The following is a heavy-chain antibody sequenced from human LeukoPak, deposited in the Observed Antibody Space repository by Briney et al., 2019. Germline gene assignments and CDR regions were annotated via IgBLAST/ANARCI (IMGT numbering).Heavy chain of an antibody. CDR1: GGSFSGYY. J-gene: IGHJ6*02. Sequence: PSETLSLTCAVYGGSFSGYYWSWIRQPPGKGLEWIGEINHSGSTNYNPSLKSRVTISVDTSKNQFSLKLSSVTAADTAVYYCARLRRSGTKYYYCYGMDVWGQGTTVTVSS. D-gene: IGHD3-10*01. CDR2: INHSGST. V-gene: IGHV4-34*01. CDR3: ARLRRSGTKYYYCYGMDV.